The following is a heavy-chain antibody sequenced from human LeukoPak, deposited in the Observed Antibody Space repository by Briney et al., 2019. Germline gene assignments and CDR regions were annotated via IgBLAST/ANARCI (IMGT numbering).Heavy chain of an antibody. CDR2: IYSAGDT. Sequence: GGSLRLSCAASGFSVGDKYMSWVRQAPGKGLEWVSLIYSAGDTFYSDSVRGRFTVSRDNSKNTLYRQMNSLRAEDTAFYYCARDSNSFPNFFDLWGQGTLVTVSS. D-gene: IGHD4-23*01. J-gene: IGHJ4*02. V-gene: IGHV3-53*01. CDR1: GFSVGDKY. CDR3: ARDSNSFPNFFDL.